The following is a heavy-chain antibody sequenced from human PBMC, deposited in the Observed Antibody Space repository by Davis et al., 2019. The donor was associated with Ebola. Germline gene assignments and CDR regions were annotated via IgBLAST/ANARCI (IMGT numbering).Heavy chain of an antibody. CDR1: GYTFTGYY. Sequence: SCKASGYTFTGYYMHWVRQAPGKGLEWVAVIWYDGSNKYYADSVKGRFTISRDNSKNTLYLQMNSLRAEDTAVYYCAKGQQWLASYLDYWGQGTLVTVSS. V-gene: IGHV3-33*06. CDR2: IWYDGSNK. D-gene: IGHD6-19*01. CDR3: AKGQQWLASYLDY. J-gene: IGHJ4*02.